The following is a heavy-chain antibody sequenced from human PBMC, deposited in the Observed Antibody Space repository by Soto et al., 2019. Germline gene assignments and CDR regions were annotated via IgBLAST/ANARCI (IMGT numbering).Heavy chain of an antibody. Sequence: SGPTLVNPTQTLTLTCTFSGFSLSTSGMCVSWIRQPPGKALEWLALIDWDDDKYYSTSLKTRLTISKDTSKNQVVLTMTNMDPVDTATYYCARIVAPIEVAGIKGDFDIWGQGTMVTVSS. V-gene: IGHV2-70*01. CDR2: IDWDDDK. D-gene: IGHD6-19*01. CDR3: ARIVAPIEVAGIKGDFDI. CDR1: GFSLSTSGMC. J-gene: IGHJ3*02.